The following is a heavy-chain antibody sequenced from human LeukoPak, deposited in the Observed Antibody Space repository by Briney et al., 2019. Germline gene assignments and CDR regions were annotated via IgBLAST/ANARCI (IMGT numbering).Heavy chain of an antibody. Sequence: GSLRLSCAASGFTFSTYAMSWIRRPPGKGLEWIGSIYYSGSTYYNPSLTSRVTISVDTSKNQFSLNLRSVTAADTAVYYCARLQGSGSPPFDYWGQGTLVTVSS. CDR2: IYYSGST. J-gene: IGHJ4*02. V-gene: IGHV4-39*01. D-gene: IGHD3-10*01. CDR3: ARLQGSGSPPFDY. CDR1: GFTFSTYA.